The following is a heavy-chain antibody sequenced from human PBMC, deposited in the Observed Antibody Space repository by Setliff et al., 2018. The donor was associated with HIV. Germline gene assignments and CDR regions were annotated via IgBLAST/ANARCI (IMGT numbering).Heavy chain of an antibody. CDR3: ATQTGFYNSYWYDY. CDR2: IKQDGSNM. V-gene: IGHV3-7*01. D-gene: IGHD1-26*01. J-gene: IGHJ4*02. Sequence: PGGSLRLSCAASGLTDTYNYMTWLRRAPGRGLEWVAKIKQDGSNMHYIESVKGRFTIFRDNAKNSVFLQMNSLRAEDTGVYYCATQTGFYNSYWYDYWGQGTMVTVSS. CDR1: GLTDTYNY.